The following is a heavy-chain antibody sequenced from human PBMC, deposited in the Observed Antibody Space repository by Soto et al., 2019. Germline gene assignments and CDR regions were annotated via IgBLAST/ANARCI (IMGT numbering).Heavy chain of an antibody. CDR3: AKERFVYDVGIVPADTLIGMAV. CDR2: ISGGGTST. D-gene: IGHD2-2*01. V-gene: IGHV3-23*01. CDR1: VLTFDSYA. Sequence: PRGSLPVSCVSAVLTFDSYAMNWIRQAPGKGLELVLVISGGGTSTYYADSVKGCFTVSRDNSKNTMYLQMNRPSAEDTGVYYCAKERFVYDVGIVPADTLIGMAVWGQGTTVTVSS. J-gene: IGHJ6*02.